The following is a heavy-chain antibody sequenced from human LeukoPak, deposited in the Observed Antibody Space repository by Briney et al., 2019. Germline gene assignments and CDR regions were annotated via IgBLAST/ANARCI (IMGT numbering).Heavy chain of an antibody. CDR2: ISYDGSNK. CDR1: GFTFISYA. J-gene: IGHJ3*02. V-gene: IGHV3-30*04. D-gene: IGHD3-22*01. Sequence: GGSLRLSCAASGFTFISYALHWVRQAPGKGLEWVAVISYDGSNKYYADSVKGRFTISRDNSKDTLYLQMNSLRAEDTAVYYCARDGDYYDSSGYYYAAFDIWGQGTMVTVSS. CDR3: ARDGDYYDSSGYYYAAFDI.